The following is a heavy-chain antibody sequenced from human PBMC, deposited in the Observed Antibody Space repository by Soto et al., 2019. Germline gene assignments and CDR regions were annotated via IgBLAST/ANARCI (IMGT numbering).Heavy chain of an antibody. CDR1: GFTFTSSA. Sequence: SVKVSCKASGFTFTSSAVQWVRQARGQRLEWIGWIVVGSGNTNYAQKFQERVTIARDMSTSTAYMELSSLRSEDTAVYYCAAVRWELLYEFDYWGQGTLVTVSS. V-gene: IGHV1-58*01. CDR2: IVVGSGNT. CDR3: AAVRWELLYEFDY. J-gene: IGHJ4*02. D-gene: IGHD1-26*01.